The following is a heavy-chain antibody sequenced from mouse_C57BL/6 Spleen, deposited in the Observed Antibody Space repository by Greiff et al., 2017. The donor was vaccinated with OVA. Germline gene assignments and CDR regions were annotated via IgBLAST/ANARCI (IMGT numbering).Heavy chain of an antibody. J-gene: IGHJ3*01. Sequence: QVQLQQSGAELVMPGASVKLSCKASGYTFTSYWMHWVKQRPGQGLEWIGEIDPSDSYTNYNQKFKGKSTLTVDKSSSTAYMQLSSLTSEDSAVYYCASMVTEFWFAYWGQGTLVTVSA. V-gene: IGHV1-69*01. CDR2: IDPSDSYT. D-gene: IGHD2-2*01. CDR3: ASMVTEFWFAY. CDR1: GYTFTSYW.